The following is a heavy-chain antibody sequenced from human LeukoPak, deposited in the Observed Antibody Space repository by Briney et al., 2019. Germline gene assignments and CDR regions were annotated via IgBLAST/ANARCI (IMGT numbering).Heavy chain of an antibody. J-gene: IGHJ6*03. CDR2: ISGGGGST. CDR3: ARVESSGWKDRGGTFYYYYYYMDV. V-gene: IGHV3-23*01. CDR1: GFTFSSYA. Sequence: PGGSLRLSCAASGFTFSSYAMSWVRQAPGKGLEWVSAISGGGGSTYYADSVKGRFTISRDNSKNTLYLQMGSLRAEDMAVYYCARVESSGWKDRGGTFYYYYYYMDVWGKGTTVTISS. D-gene: IGHD6-19*01.